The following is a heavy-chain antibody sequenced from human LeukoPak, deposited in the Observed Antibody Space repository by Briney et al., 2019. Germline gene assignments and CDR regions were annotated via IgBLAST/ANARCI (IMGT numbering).Heavy chain of an antibody. J-gene: IGHJ4*02. D-gene: IGHD6-13*01. CDR3: ARTIAAAGTSYFDY. Sequence: SETLSLTCTLSGGSISSYYWSWIRQPAGKGLEWIGRISTSGSTNYNPSFKSRVTMSVDTSKNKFSLKLSSVTAADTAVYFCARTIAAAGTSYFDYWGQGTLVTVSS. V-gene: IGHV4-4*07. CDR1: GGSISSYY. CDR2: ISTSGST.